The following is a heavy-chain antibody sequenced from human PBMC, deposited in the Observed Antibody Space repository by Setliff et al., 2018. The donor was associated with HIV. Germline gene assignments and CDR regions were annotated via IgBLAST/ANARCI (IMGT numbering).Heavy chain of an antibody. V-gene: IGHV3-11*01. Sequence: GGSLRLSCAASGFTLSDHHMNWIRQTPGKGLEWVSYISHSGGTIKYADFVRGRFTISRDIAKSSLYLQMSSLSAEDTAVYYCASGALLPTMDYWGRGTLVTVSS. J-gene: IGHJ4*02. CDR3: ASGALLPTMDY. CDR2: ISHSGGTI. D-gene: IGHD3-10*01. CDR1: GFTLSDHH.